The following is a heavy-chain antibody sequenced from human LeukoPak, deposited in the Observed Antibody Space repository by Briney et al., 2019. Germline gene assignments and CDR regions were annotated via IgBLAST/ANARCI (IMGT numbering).Heavy chain of an antibody. V-gene: IGHV3-23*01. CDR2: IVSSGDST. D-gene: IGHD3-10*02. J-gene: IGHJ6*04. CDR1: GFTFSSYA. Sequence: GGSLRLSCAASGFTFSSYAMSWVRQAPGKGLEWVSAIVSSGDSTYYADSVKGRFTISRDNSKNTLYLQMNSLRAEDTAVYYCAELGITMIGGVWGKGTTVTISS. CDR3: AELGITMIGGV.